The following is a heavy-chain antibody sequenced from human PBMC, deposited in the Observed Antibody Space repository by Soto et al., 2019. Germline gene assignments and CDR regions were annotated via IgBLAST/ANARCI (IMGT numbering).Heavy chain of an antibody. J-gene: IGHJ6*02. D-gene: IGHD5-12*01. CDR2: IIDSGRDT. Sequence: GGSLRLSCAASGFTFSSCAMGWVRQAPGKGLEWVSDIIDSGRDTYYVDSVKGRFTISRDNAKNSLYLQMNSLRAEDTAVYYCARDPNIVATMGSIYYYYGMDVWGQGTTVTVSS. CDR1: GFTFSSCA. V-gene: IGHV3-23*01. CDR3: ARDPNIVATMGSIYYYYGMDV.